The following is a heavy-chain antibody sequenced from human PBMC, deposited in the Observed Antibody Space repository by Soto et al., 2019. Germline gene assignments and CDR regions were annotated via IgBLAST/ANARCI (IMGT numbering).Heavy chain of an antibody. J-gene: IGHJ1*01. CDR3: VKDDGGYTSTAPH. D-gene: IGHD3-22*01. Sequence: PGGSLRLSCAASGITISNYPMSWVRQAPGKGLDWVSGISGSGDRTYYADSAKGRFTISKDISKNSLSLQRDNLGVEDTAVYFCVKDDGGYTSTAPHWGQGTLVTVSS. V-gene: IGHV3-23*01. CDR1: GITISNYP. CDR2: ISGSGDRT.